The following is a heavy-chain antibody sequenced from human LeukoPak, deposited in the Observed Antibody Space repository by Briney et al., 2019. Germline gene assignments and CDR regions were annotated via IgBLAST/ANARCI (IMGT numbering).Heavy chain of an antibody. V-gene: IGHV3-30-3*01. CDR3: ARDHYGDYGIDY. Sequence: GGSLRLSCAASGFTFSSYATHWVRQAPGKGLEWVAVISYDGSNRYYADSVKGRFTISRDNSKNTLYLQMNSLRAEDTAVYYCARDHYGDYGIDYWGQGTLVTVSS. CDR2: ISYDGSNR. D-gene: IGHD4-17*01. J-gene: IGHJ4*02. CDR1: GFTFSSYA.